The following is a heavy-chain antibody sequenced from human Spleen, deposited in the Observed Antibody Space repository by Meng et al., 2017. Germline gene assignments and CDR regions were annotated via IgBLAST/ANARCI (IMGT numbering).Heavy chain of an antibody. CDR2: IIPIFGTA. V-gene: IGHV1-69*06. Sequence: SVKVSCKASGGTFSSYAISWVRQAPGQGLEWMGGIIPIFGTANYAQKFQGRVTITADKSTSTAYMELSSLRSEDTAAYYCAREGTANYYYYGMDVWGQGTTVTVSS. CDR1: GGTFSSYA. J-gene: IGHJ6*02. CDR3: AREGTANYYYYGMDV. D-gene: IGHD2-21*02.